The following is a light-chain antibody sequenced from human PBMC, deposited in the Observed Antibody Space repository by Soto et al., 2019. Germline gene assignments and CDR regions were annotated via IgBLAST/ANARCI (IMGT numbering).Light chain of an antibody. CDR1: SIAVGSYNR. V-gene: IGLV2-18*01. CDR3: SLYTSSSTFV. CDR2: EVS. Sequence: QSALTQPPSVSGSPGQSVTISCTGTSIAVGSYNRVSWYQQPPGTAPKLMIYEVSNRPSGVPDRFSGSKSGNTASLTISGLQAEDEADYYCSLYTSSSTFVFGTGTKVTVL. J-gene: IGLJ1*01.